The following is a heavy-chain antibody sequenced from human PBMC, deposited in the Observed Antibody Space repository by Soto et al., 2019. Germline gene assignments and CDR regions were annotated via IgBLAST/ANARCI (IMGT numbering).Heavy chain of an antibody. CDR1: GFTFSRYA. CDR3: TTFGRRWLRYGMDV. D-gene: IGHD5-12*01. CDR2: ISGSGGST. J-gene: IGHJ6*02. Sequence: GGSLRLSCAASGFTFSRYAMSWVRQAPGKGLEWVSAISGSGGSTYYADSVKGRFTISRDNSKNTLYLQMNSLRAEDTAVYYCTTFGRRWLRYGMDVWGQGTTVTV. V-gene: IGHV3-23*01.